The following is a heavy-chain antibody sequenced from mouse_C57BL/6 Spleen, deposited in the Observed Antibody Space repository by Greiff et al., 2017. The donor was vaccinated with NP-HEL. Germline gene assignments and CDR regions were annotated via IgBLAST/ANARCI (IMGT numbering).Heavy chain of an antibody. CDR3: AGGSREAMDY. D-gene: IGHD1-3*01. CDR2: INPNNGGT. V-gene: IGHV1-26*01. J-gene: IGHJ4*01. CDR1: GYTFTDYY. Sequence: EVQLQQSGPELVKPGASVKISCKASGYTFTDYYMNWVKQSHGKSLEWIGDINPNNGGTSYNQKFKGKATLTVDKSSNTAYMELRSLTSEDSAVYYCAGGSREAMDYWGQGTSVTVSS.